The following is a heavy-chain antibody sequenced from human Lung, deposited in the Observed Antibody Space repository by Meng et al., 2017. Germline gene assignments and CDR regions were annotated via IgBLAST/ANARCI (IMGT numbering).Heavy chain of an antibody. Sequence: EVQLVESGGGLIQPGGSLRLSCAASGFNVRSKYMTWVRQAPGKGLEWVSVIYSGGSTYYADSVKGRFTISRDNSKNTLYLQMNSLRAEDTAVYYCAREPGAGAIFGDFDYWGQGILVTVSS. J-gene: IGHJ4*02. V-gene: IGHV3-53*01. CDR2: IYSGGST. CDR3: AREPGAGAIFGDFDY. D-gene: IGHD3-3*01. CDR1: GFNVRSKY.